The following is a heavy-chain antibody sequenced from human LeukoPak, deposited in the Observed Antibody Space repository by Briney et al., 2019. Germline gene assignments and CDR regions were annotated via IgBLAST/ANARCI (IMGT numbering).Heavy chain of an antibody. Sequence: SGGSLRLSCGTSGFTFSRYCMTWVRQAPGKGLEWVANIKQDGSENYYVDSVKGRFTISRDNAKNSLYLQMNGLRVEDTAVYYCAREPSICGSTTCWGQGTLVTVAS. J-gene: IGHJ4*02. V-gene: IGHV3-7*04. CDR1: GFTFSRYC. CDR3: AREPSICGSTTC. CDR2: IKQDGSEN. D-gene: IGHD2-2*01.